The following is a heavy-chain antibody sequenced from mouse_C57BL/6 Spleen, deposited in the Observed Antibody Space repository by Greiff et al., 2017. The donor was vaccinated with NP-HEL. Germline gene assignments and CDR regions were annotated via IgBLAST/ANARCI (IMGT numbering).Heavy chain of an antibody. CDR3: AKGIYYGNLYYAMDY. V-gene: IGHV1-39*01. CDR1: GYSFTDYN. J-gene: IGHJ4*01. CDR2: INPNYGTT. Sequence: VQLQQSGPELVKPGASVKISCKASGYSFTDYNLNWVKQSNGKSLEWIGVINPNYGTTSYNQKFKGKATLTVDQSSSTAYIQLNSLTSEDSAVYYCAKGIYYGNLYYAMDYWGQGTSVTVSS. D-gene: IGHD2-1*01.